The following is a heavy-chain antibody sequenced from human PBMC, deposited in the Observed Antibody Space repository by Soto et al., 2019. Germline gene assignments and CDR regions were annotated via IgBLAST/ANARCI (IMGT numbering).Heavy chain of an antibody. V-gene: IGHV4-61*01. CDR1: GGSVSSGSYY. CDR3: ARDRIQLYIFDY. Sequence: SETLSLTCTVSGGSVSSGSYYWSWIRQPPGKGLEWIGYIYYSGSTNYNPSLKSRVTISVDTSKNQFSLKLSSVTAADTAVYYCARDRIQLYIFDYWGQGTLVTVSS. CDR2: IYYSGST. J-gene: IGHJ4*02. D-gene: IGHD5-18*01.